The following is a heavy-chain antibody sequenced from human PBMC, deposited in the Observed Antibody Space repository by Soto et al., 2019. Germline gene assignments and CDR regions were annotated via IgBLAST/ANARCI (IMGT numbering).Heavy chain of an antibody. CDR3: ARQGECGSTSCYGS. J-gene: IGHJ5*02. CDR1: GASISSGSYY. Sequence: QLQLQESGPGLVKPSETLSLTCSVSGASISSGSYYWGWVRQPPGKGLEWIANVFSDGTTYYSPSLNSRVTISVDTSKNQFSLRLTSVTTADTAVYYCARQGECGSTSCYGSWGQGTLVTVSS. CDR2: VFSDGTT. V-gene: IGHV4-39*01. D-gene: IGHD2-2*01.